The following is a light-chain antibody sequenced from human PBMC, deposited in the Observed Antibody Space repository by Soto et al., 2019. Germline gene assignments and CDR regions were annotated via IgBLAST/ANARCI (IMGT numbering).Light chain of an antibody. Sequence: QSALTQPPSASGSPGQSVTISCTGTSSDFGGYNYVSWYQQHPGRAPKLMIYEVSKRPSGVPDRFSGSKSGNTASLTVSGLQAEDEADYYCSSYAGINNFGVFGTGTKVTVL. CDR1: SSDFGGYNY. J-gene: IGLJ1*01. CDR2: EVS. CDR3: SSYAGINNFGV. V-gene: IGLV2-8*01.